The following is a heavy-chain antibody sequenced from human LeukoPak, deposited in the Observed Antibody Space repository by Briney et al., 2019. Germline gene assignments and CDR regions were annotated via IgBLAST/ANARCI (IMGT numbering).Heavy chain of an antibody. Sequence: GGSLRLSCAASGFTFSNAWMSWVRQAPGKGLEWVSIIYINDYAYYSDSVKGRFTISRDNSKNTLDLQMSSLRAEDTAVYYCARDVLREGSSYNWGQGTLVTVSS. CDR1: GFTFSNAW. D-gene: IGHD3-10*01. V-gene: IGHV3-66*01. J-gene: IGHJ4*02. CDR3: ARDVLREGSSYN. CDR2: IYINDYA.